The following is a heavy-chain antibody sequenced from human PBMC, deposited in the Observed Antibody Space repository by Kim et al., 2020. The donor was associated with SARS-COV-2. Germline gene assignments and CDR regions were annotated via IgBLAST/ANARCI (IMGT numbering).Heavy chain of an antibody. CDR3: ARNAGSGSFYPDC. CDR2: ISYDGSNK. V-gene: IGHV3-30-3*01. CDR1: GFTFSSYA. Sequence: GGSLRLSCAASGFTFSSYAMHWVRQAPGKGLEWVAVISYDGSNKYSADSVKRRFTISRDNSKNTLYLQMNSLRAEDTAVYYCARNAGSGSFYPDCWGQGTLVTVSS. D-gene: IGHD3-10*01. J-gene: IGHJ4*02.